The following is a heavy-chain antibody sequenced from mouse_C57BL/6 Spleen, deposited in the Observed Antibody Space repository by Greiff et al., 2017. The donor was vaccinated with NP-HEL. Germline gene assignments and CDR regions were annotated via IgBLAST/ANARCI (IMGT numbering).Heavy chain of an antibody. D-gene: IGHD4-1*01. CDR3: TTFLTGGYFDY. V-gene: IGHV14-4*01. CDR1: GFNIKDDY. CDR2: IDPENGDT. Sequence: EVQLQQSGAELVRPGASVKLSCTASGFNIKDDYMHWVKQRPEQGLEWIGWIDPENGDTEYASKFQGKATITADTSSNTAYLQLSSLTSEDTAVYYCTTFLTGGYFDYWGQSTTLTVSS. J-gene: IGHJ2*01.